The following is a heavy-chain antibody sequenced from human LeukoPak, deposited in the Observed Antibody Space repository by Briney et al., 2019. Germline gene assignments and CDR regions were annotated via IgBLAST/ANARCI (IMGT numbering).Heavy chain of an antibody. D-gene: IGHD2-8*02. J-gene: IGHJ4*02. CDR2: IYYSGST. Sequence: SETLSLTCTVSGGSISSSSYYWGWIRQPPGKGLEWIGSIYYSGSTYYNPSLESRVTISVDTSKNQFSLKLSSVTAADTAVYYCARVLVATSHYFDYWGQGTLVTVSS. CDR3: ARVLVATSHYFDY. CDR1: GGSISSSSYY. V-gene: IGHV4-39*01.